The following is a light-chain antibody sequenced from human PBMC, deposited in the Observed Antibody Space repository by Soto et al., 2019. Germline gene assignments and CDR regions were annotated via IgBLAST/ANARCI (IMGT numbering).Light chain of an antibody. CDR1: SSDIGGYNY. J-gene: IGLJ2*01. CDR3: SSYGASSTL. Sequence: QSALTQPASVSGSPGQSITISCTGSSSDIGGYNYVSWYQQHPGKAPKLLIYDVSYRPPGISDRFSGSKSGNTASLTISGLQPEDEADYYCSSYGASSTLFGGGTKVTVL. CDR2: DVS. V-gene: IGLV2-14*03.